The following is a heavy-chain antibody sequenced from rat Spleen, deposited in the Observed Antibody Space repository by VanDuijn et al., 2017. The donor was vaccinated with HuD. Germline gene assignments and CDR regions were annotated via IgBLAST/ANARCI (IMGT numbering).Heavy chain of an antibody. CDR2: INPDGGST. CDR1: GFTFSNYW. V-gene: IGHV5-58*01. CDR3: VKGGYYYFDY. D-gene: IGHD2-5*01. J-gene: IGHJ2*01. Sequence: EVQLVETGGGLVQPGRSLRLSCVISGFTFSNYWMYWIRQAPGKGLEWVSSINPDGGSTFCPDSVKGRFTISRDNAENTVYLQMNSLRSEDTATYYCVKGGYYYFDYWGQGVMVTVSS.